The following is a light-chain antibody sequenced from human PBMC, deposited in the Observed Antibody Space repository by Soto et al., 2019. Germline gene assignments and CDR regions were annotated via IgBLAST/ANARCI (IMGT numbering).Light chain of an antibody. CDR2: GAS. Sequence: EIVMTQSPATLSVSPGERATLSCRASQSVSSNLAWYQQKPGQAPRLLIYGASTRATGIPARFSGSGSGTEVTLTISSLQPEDFAVYYCQQYNNWPPTFGQGTKVEIK. J-gene: IGKJ1*01. V-gene: IGKV3-15*01. CDR1: QSVSSN. CDR3: QQYNNWPPT.